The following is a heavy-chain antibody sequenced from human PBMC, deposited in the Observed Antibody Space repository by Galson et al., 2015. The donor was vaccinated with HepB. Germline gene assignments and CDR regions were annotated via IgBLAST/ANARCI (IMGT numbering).Heavy chain of an antibody. D-gene: IGHD1-7*01. CDR1: GYTFTNYP. Sequence: SVKVSCKASGYTFTNYPTHWARQAPGQSLEWMRWINAGNGNTKSSQKFQGRVTITSDTSASTAYMELSSLTSEDTAIYYCSRGELFPAALDVWGQGTTAIVSS. V-gene: IGHV1-3*01. CDR3: SRGELFPAALDV. CDR2: INAGNGNT. J-gene: IGHJ6*02.